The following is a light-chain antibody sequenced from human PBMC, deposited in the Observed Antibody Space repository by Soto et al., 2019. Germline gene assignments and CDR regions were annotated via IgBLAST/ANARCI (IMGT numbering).Light chain of an antibody. CDR3: QQCHTLPFT. V-gene: IGKV1-33*01. J-gene: IGKJ3*01. Sequence: DIQMTQSPPSLSASVGDRVTITCQASQDITNCLNWYQQKPGKAPKLLIYGASNLQTGVPSRFSVSASGTDFSFTITSLQPEDVATYYCQQCHTLPFTFGPGTAVNIK. CDR1: QDITNC. CDR2: GAS.